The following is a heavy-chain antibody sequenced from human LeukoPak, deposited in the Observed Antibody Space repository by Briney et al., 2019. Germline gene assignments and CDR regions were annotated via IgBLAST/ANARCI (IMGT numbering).Heavy chain of an antibody. Sequence: SETLSLTCTVSGGSISSYYWSWIRQPPGKGLEWIGYIYYSGSTNYNPSLKSRVTISVDTSKNQFSLKLSSVTAADTAVYYCARAARDYYDSSGYLVDPWGQGTLVTVSS. D-gene: IGHD3-22*01. V-gene: IGHV4-59*01. CDR3: ARAARDYYDSSGYLVDP. J-gene: IGHJ5*02. CDR1: GGSISSYY. CDR2: IYYSGST.